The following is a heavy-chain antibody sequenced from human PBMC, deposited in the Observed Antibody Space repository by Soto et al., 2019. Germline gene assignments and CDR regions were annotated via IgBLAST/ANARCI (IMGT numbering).Heavy chain of an antibody. CDR1: GFTFTSSA. CDR2: IVVGSGNT. J-gene: IGHJ6*03. Sequence: SVKVSCKASGFTFTSSAMQWVRQARGQRLEWIGWIVVGSGNTNYAQKFQERVTITRDMSTSTAYMELSSLRSEDTAVYYCAATSGIYGDYGYYYYYMDVWGKGTTVTVSS. D-gene: IGHD4-17*01. V-gene: IGHV1-58*02. CDR3: AATSGIYGDYGYYYYYMDV.